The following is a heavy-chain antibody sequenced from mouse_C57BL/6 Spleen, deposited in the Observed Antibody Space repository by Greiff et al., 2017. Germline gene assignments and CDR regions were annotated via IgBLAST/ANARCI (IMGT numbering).Heavy chain of an antibody. CDR3: ARSSYGNYGGDY. Sequence: VQLKQPGAELVMPGASVKLSCKASGYTFTSYWMHWVKQRPGQGLEWIGEIDPSDSYTNYNQKFKGKSTLTVDKSSSTAYMQLSSLTSEDSAVYYCARSSYGNYGGDYWGQGTTLTVSS. CDR1: GYTFTSYW. D-gene: IGHD2-1*01. V-gene: IGHV1-69*01. J-gene: IGHJ2*01. CDR2: IDPSDSYT.